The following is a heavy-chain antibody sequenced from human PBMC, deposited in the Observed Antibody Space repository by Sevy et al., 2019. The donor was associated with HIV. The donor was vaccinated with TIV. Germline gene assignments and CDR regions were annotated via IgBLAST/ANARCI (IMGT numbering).Heavy chain of an antibody. CDR2: IRRNSHEPYGGTT. V-gene: IGHV3-49*03. CDR1: GFTFGDYA. Sequence: GGSLRLSCTSSGFTFGDYAMSWFRQAPGKGLEWVAFIRRNSHEPYGGTTEYAASVKGRFTTLRDDYKSITYLQMNSLKTEDTDVYYCTSALATADTPEYYFDYWGQGILVTVSS. J-gene: IGHJ4*02. D-gene: IGHD5-12*01. CDR3: TSALATADTPEYYFDY.